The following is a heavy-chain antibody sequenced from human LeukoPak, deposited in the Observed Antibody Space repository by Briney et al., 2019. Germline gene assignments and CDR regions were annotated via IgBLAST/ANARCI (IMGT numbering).Heavy chain of an antibody. CDR3: ARSSGYFDWLRPGKNWRFDP. D-gene: IGHD3-9*01. CDR1: GFSFRSHG. J-gene: IGHJ5*02. Sequence: GGSLRLSCAASGFSFRSHGMNWVRQAPGKGLEWVSGISPRGDITYYKDSVRGRFTISRDNFKNTVSLQLNSLRAEDTAMYYCARSSGYFDWLRPGKNWRFDPWGQGTLVTVSS. CDR2: ISPRGDIT. V-gene: IGHV3-23*01.